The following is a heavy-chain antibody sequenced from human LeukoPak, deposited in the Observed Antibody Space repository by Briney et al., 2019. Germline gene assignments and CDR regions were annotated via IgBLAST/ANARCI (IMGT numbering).Heavy chain of an antibody. J-gene: IGHJ3*02. Sequence: ASVKVSCKASGYTFTSYAMHWVRQAPGQRLEWMGWINAGNGNTKYSQKFQGRVTITRDTSASTAYMELSSLRSGDTAVYYCARALDGYDAFDIWGQGTMVTVSS. V-gene: IGHV1-3*01. CDR2: INAGNGNT. CDR1: GYTFTSYA. CDR3: ARALDGYDAFDI. D-gene: IGHD3/OR15-3a*01.